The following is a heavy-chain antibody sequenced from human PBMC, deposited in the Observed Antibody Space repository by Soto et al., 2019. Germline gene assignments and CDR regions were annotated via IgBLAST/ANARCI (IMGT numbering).Heavy chain of an antibody. CDR3: ARGIHCSSTSCPGRGYNWFDP. Sequence: PGGALRLSCAASGFTFSSYSMNWVRQAPGKGLEWVSYISSSSSTIYYADSVKGRFTISRDNAKNSLYLQMNSLRAADTAVYYCARGIHCSSTSCPGRGYNWFDPWGQGTLVTVSS. D-gene: IGHD2-2*01. V-gene: IGHV3-48*01. CDR1: GFTFSSYS. CDR2: ISSSSSTI. J-gene: IGHJ5*02.